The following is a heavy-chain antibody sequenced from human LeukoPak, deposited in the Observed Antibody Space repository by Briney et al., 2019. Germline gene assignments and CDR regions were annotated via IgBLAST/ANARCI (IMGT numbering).Heavy chain of an antibody. CDR1: GGSISSYY. J-gene: IGHJ4*02. Sequence: SETLSLTCTVSGGSISSYYWSWIRQPPGKGLEWIGYIYYSGSTNYTPSLKSRVTISVDTSKNQFSLKLSSVTAADAAVYYCARDARGSSHLDYWGQGTLVTVSS. CDR2: IYYSGST. V-gene: IGHV4-59*01. CDR3: ARDARGSSHLDY. D-gene: IGHD6-13*01.